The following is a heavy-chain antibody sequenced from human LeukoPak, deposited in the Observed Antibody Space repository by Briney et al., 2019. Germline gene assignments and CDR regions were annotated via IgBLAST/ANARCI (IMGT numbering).Heavy chain of an antibody. J-gene: IGHJ4*02. Sequence: GGSLRLSCAASGFTFSSYAMHWVRQAPGKGLEYVSAISGNGGSTYYGHSVKGRFTISRDNSKNTLYLQMNSLKTEDTAVYYCTTDIRWHFDWLNNGYWGQGTLVTVSS. D-gene: IGHD3-9*01. CDR2: ISGNGGST. V-gene: IGHV3-64*01. CDR3: TTDIRWHFDWLNNGY. CDR1: GFTFSSYA.